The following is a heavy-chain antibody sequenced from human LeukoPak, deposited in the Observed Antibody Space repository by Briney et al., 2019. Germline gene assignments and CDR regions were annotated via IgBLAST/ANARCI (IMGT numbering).Heavy chain of an antibody. V-gene: IGHV4-31*11. Sequence: SETLSLTCAVYGGSFSGYYWSWIRQHPGKGLEWIGYIYYSGSTYYNPSLKSRVTISVDTSKNQFSLKLSSVTAADTAVYYCARAPPYCSGGSCYSLDGMDVWGQGTTVTVSS. CDR3: ARAPPYCSGGSCYSLDGMDV. CDR2: IYYSGST. CDR1: GGSFSGYY. J-gene: IGHJ6*02. D-gene: IGHD2-15*01.